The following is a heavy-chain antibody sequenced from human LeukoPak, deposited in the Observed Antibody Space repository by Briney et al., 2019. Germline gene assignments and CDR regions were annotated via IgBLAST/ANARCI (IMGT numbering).Heavy chain of an antibody. CDR2: INSDGSST. Sequence: GGSLRLSCAASGFTVDSNYMSWVRQAPGKGLEWVSRINSDGSSTSYADSVKGRFTISRDNAKNTLYLQMNSLRAEDTAVYYCARDRSIASDYWGQGTLVTVSS. V-gene: IGHV3-74*01. CDR1: GFTVDSNY. D-gene: IGHD6-6*01. CDR3: ARDRSIASDY. J-gene: IGHJ4*02.